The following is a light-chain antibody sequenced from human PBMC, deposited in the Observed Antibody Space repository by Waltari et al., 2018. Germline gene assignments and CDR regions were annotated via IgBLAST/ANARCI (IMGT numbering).Light chain of an antibody. CDR1: QNISTH. CDR2: AAS. J-gene: IGKJ3*01. V-gene: IGKV3-15*01. Sequence: EIVMTQSPATLSVSPGERATLSCRSSQNISTHLVWYQHNPGQAPSILIYAASTRATVTPARFSGNGSGTEFTLTISSQQSEDFALYYCQQYNTWPSFGPGTKVDIK. CDR3: QQYNTWPS.